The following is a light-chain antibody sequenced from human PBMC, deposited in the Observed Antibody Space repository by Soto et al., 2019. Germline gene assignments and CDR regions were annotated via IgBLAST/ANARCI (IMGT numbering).Light chain of an antibody. J-gene: IGKJ5*01. V-gene: IGKV3-20*01. CDR3: HQYGSSPLIT. CDR1: QSVSSSY. CDR2: GAS. Sequence: EIVLTQSPGTLSLSPGERATLSCRASQSVSSSYLAWYQQKPGQAPRLLIYGASSRATGIPDRFSGSGSGTDVTLTISRLEPEDFVVYYCHQYGSSPLITFGQGTRLEIK.